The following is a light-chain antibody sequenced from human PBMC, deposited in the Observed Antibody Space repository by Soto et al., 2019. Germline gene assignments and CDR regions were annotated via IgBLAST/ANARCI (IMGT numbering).Light chain of an antibody. V-gene: IGLV1-51*01. CDR2: DNQ. CDR1: SSTIGNNY. Sequence: QSVLTQPPSVSAAPGQNVTISCSGSSSTIGNNYVSWYQHLPGTAPKLLIYDNQKRPSGIPDRFSASKSGTLATLDITGLQTGDEADYYCGTWDSSLTIGVIFGGGTKVTVL. CDR3: GTWDSSLTIGVI. J-gene: IGLJ2*01.